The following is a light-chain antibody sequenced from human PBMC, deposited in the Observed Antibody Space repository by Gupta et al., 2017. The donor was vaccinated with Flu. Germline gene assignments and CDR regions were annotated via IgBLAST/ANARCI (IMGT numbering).Light chain of an antibody. V-gene: IGLV3-1*01. CDR1: RVGDKY. CDR3: QAWDTGTAV. J-gene: IGLJ3*02. CDR2: QDN. Sequence: SYALTQPPSVSVSPGPTASITCSRDRVGDKYASWYQQKPGQSPVLVMYQDNKRPSGIPERFSGSNSGNTATLTISVTQAMDEADYYCQAWDTGTAVFGGGTKLTVL.